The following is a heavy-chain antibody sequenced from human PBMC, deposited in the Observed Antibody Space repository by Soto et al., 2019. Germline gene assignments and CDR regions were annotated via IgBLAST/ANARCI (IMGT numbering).Heavy chain of an antibody. CDR2: KSYDGANK. CDR3: ARDRNSMVVVVVEGIDY. Sequence: QVQLVASGGGVVQPGRSLRLSCAASGFTFSDYGMHWVRQAPGKGLDGVAVKSYDGANKYYADSMKGLFTISRDNSKHTLYLQMNSLRNEDTAVYYCARDRNSMVVVVVEGIDYWGQGTLVTVSS. CDR1: GFTFSDYG. J-gene: IGHJ4*02. V-gene: IGHV3-30*03. D-gene: IGHD3-22*01.